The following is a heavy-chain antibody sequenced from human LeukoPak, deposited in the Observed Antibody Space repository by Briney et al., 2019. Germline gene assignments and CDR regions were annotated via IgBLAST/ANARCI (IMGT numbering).Heavy chain of an antibody. D-gene: IGHD5-12*01. CDR3: ARDRGYSGYEMSWYFDL. Sequence: SETLSLTCTVSGGSISSSSYYWSWIRQPAGKGLEWIGRIYTSGSTNYNPSLKSRVTISVDTSKNQFSLKLSSVTAADTAVYYCARDRGYSGYEMSWYFDLWGRGTLVTVSS. J-gene: IGHJ2*01. CDR1: GGSISSSSYY. CDR2: IYTSGST. V-gene: IGHV4-61*02.